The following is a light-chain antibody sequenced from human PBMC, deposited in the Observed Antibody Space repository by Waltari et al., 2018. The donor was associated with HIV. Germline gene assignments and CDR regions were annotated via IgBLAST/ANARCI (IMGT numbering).Light chain of an antibody. J-gene: IGLJ2*01. CDR1: SSAFGVYNF. Sequence: QSALTQPRSVSGSTGQSVSISCTGTSSAFGVYNFVHWYQQHPGNAPKLMIYDVSKRPSGVPDRFSGSKSGNTASLTISGLQAEDEADYYCCSYAGSYPVVFGGGTKLTVL. CDR2: DVS. V-gene: IGLV2-11*01. CDR3: CSYAGSYPVV.